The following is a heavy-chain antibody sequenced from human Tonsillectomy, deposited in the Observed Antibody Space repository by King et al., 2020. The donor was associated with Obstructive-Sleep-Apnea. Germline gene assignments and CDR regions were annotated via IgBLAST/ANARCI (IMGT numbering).Heavy chain of an antibody. CDR3: ARKGRHSGSYLY. CDR2: INHSGST. D-gene: IGHD3-10*01. Sequence: HVQLQQWGAGLLKPSETLSLICAVYGGSFSGYYWSWIRQPPGKGLEWIGEINHSGSTNYNPSLKSRVSISVDTSKNQFSLKLSSVIAADTALYYCARKGRHSGSYLYWGQGTLVTVSS. CDR1: GGSFSGYY. V-gene: IGHV4-34*01. J-gene: IGHJ4*02.